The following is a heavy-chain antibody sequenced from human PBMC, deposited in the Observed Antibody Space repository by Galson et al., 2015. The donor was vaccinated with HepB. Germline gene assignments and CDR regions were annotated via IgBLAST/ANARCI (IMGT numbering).Heavy chain of an antibody. CDR1: GYTFTGYY. CDR2: INPNSGGT. D-gene: IGHD6-19*01. Sequence: SVKVSCKASGYTFTGYYMHWVRQAPGQGLEWVGRINPNSGGTNYAQKFQGRVTMTRDTSVSTAYLQISSLKAEDTAVYYCAGLMGISSGWYLGDIWGQGTMVTVSS. V-gene: IGHV1-2*06. CDR3: AGLMGISSGWYLGDI. J-gene: IGHJ3*02.